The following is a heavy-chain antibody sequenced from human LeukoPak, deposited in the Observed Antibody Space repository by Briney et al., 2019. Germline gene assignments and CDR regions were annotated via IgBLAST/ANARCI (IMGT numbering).Heavy chain of an antibody. Sequence: ASVKVSCKASGYTFTSYYMHWVRQAPGQGLEWMGWINPNSGGTNYAQKFQGRVTMTRDTSISTAYMELSRLRSDDTAVYYCARGGNWKEKAFDIWGQGTMLTVSS. J-gene: IGHJ3*02. CDR1: GYTFTSYY. V-gene: IGHV1-2*02. CDR3: ARGGNWKEKAFDI. CDR2: INPNSGGT. D-gene: IGHD1-20*01.